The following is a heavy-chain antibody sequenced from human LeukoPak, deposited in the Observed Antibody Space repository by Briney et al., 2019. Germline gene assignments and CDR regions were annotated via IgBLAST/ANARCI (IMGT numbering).Heavy chain of an antibody. V-gene: IGHV3-48*03. J-gene: IGHJ5*02. Sequence: PGGSLRLSCAASGFSFSSYEMNWFCQAPGKGLEWISYISSSAGTIYYADSVKGRFTISRDNAKNSLYLQMNSLGAEDSAVYYCVRKTVGAKNWFDPWGQGTLVTVSS. CDR1: GFSFSSYE. CDR2: ISSSAGTI. CDR3: VRKTVGAKNWFDP. D-gene: IGHD1-26*01.